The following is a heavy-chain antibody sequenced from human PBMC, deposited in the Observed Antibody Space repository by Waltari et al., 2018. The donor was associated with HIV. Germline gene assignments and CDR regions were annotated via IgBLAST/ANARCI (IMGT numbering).Heavy chain of an antibody. V-gene: IGHV3-9*01. CDR2: ISYKSASV. CDR3: TKDVTSTIRGVNFDH. CDR1: GFTFHDYA. D-gene: IGHD3-10*01. J-gene: IGHJ4*02. Sequence: EVQLVESGGDLVQPGRSLRLSCAASGFTFHDYAIHWVRQAPGEGLEWGSDISYKSASVGYVDSVKGRFTISRDNAKKSVYLQMNSLRPEDTAIYYCTKDVTSTIRGVNFDHWGQGTLVTVSS.